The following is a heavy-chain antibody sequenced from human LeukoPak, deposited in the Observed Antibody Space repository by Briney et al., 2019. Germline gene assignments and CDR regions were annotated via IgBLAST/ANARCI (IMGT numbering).Heavy chain of an antibody. J-gene: IGHJ4*02. CDR2: ISGSGGST. CDR1: GFTFSSYA. D-gene: IGHD3-10*01. Sequence: AGGSLRLSCAASGFTFSSYAMSWVRQAPGKGLEWVSAISGSGGSTYYADSVKGRFTISRDNYKNTLYLQMNSLRAEDTAVYYCAKAASGMVGSGSHYFDYWGQGTLVTVSS. CDR3: AKAASGMVGSGSHYFDY. V-gene: IGHV3-23*01.